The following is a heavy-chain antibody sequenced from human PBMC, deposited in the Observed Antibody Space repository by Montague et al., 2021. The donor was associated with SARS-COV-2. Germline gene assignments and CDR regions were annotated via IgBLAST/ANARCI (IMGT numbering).Heavy chain of an antibody. V-gene: IGHV4-34*01. D-gene: IGHD6-13*01. CDR3: ARGHYSSSWYGIRYYFDY. CDR2: INHSGST. J-gene: IGHJ4*02. Sequence: SETLSLTCAVYGGSFSGYYWSWIRQPPGKGLEWIGEINHSGSTNCNPSLKSRVTISVDTSKNQFSLKLSSVTAADTAVYYCARGHYSSSWYGIRYYFDYWGQGTLVTVSS. CDR1: GGSFSGYY.